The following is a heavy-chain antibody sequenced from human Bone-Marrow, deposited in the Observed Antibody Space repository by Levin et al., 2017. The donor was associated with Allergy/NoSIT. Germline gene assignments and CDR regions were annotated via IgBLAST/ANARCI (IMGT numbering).Heavy chain of an antibody. CDR2: VSAYSGNT. V-gene: IGHV1-18*01. J-gene: IGHJ6*02. CDR3: AGGHFPYYYYGMDV. CDR1: GYTFTTYG. Sequence: GESLKISCKASGYTFTTYGLTWVRQAPGQGLEWMGWVSAYSGNTNYALNLQDRVTMTTDTATNTAYMELTSLRSDDTAIYYCAGGHFPYYYYGMDVWGQGTTVVVSS.